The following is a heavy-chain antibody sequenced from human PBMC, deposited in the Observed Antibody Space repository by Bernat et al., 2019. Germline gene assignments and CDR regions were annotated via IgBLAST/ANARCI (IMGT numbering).Heavy chain of an antibody. CDR3: ARGGERKLLEGWFDP. V-gene: IGHV3-74*01. J-gene: IGHJ5*02. CDR2: ITNDGSTT. Sequence: EVQLVESGGGLVQPGGSLRLSCTASGFTFSSYWMYWVRQAPGKGLVWVSRITNDGSTTTYADSVKGRFTISRDNAKSTLYLQMNSLRAEDTAVYYCARGGERKLLEGWFDPWGQGTLVTVSS. D-gene: IGHD3-10*01. CDR1: GFTFSSYW.